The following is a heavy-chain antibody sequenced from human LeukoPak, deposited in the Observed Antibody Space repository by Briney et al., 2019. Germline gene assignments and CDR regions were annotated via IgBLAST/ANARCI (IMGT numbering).Heavy chain of an antibody. CDR1: GGSISSYY. CDR2: IYYSGST. V-gene: IGHV4-59*01. D-gene: IGHD6-13*01. J-gene: IGHJ5*02. CDR3: ARGGSSSLHWFDP. Sequence: PSETLSLTCTVSGGSISSYYWSWIRQPPGKGLEWIGYIYYSGSTNYNRSLKSRVTISVDTSKNQFSLKLSSVTAADTAVYYCARGGSSSLHWFDPWGQGTLVTVSS.